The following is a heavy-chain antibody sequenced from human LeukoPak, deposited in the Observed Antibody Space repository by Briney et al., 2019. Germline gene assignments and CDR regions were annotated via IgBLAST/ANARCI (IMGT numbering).Heavy chain of an antibody. V-gene: IGHV1-46*01. Sequence: ASVKVSCKASGYTFTSYYMHWVRQAPGQGLEWMGIINPSGGSTSYAQKFQGRVTMTRDTSTSTVYMELSSLRSEDTAVYYCASELHYYDSSGYYSGYYYGMDVWGQGTTVTVSS. J-gene: IGHJ6*02. D-gene: IGHD3-22*01. CDR1: GYTFTSYY. CDR2: INPSGGST. CDR3: ASELHYYDSSGYYSGYYYGMDV.